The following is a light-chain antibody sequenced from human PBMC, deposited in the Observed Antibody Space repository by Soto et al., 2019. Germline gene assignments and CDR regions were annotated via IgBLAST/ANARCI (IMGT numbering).Light chain of an antibody. CDR2: GAS. J-gene: IGKJ1*01. V-gene: IGKV3-20*01. CDR3: HQYGSSPRT. CDR1: QSFTSNY. Sequence: IVLTQSPGTLSLSPWERATLSCGASQSFTSNYLAWYQQKPGQAPRLLIYGASTRATGIPDRLSGSGSGTDFTLTISRLEPEDFAVYYCHQYGSSPRTFGQGTKVDIK.